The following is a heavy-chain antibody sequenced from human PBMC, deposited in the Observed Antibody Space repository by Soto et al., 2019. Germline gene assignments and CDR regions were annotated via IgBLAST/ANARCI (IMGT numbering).Heavy chain of an antibody. J-gene: IGHJ6*02. V-gene: IGHV1-18*01. CDR3: ARDLAGTTGGMDV. CDR2: VSTFHGDT. Sequence: QPQLVQSGGEVRKPGASVTVSCKASGYSFTDDGISWVRQAPGQGLEWMGWVSTFHGDTNSAQQFRDRLTLTTDASTTTAFLELRSLTSADTAVYYCARDLAGTTGGMDVWGQGTTVYVSS. CDR1: GYSFTDDG. D-gene: IGHD6-13*01.